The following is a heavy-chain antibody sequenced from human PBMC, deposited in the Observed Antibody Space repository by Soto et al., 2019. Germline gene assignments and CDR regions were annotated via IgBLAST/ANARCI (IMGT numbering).Heavy chain of an antibody. Sequence: QVQLVESGGGVVQPGRSLRLSCAASGFTFSSYGMHWVRQAPGKGLEWVAVIWYDGSNKYYADSVKGRFTISRDNSKNTLYLQMNSLRAEDTAVYYCARPPLTTETIYFDYWGQGTLVTVSS. D-gene: IGHD4-17*01. CDR1: GFTFSSYG. J-gene: IGHJ4*02. CDR2: IWYDGSNK. V-gene: IGHV3-33*01. CDR3: ARPPLTTETIYFDY.